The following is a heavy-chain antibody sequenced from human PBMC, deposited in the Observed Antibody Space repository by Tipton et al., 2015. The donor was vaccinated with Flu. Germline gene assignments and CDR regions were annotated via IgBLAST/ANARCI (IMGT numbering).Heavy chain of an antibody. Sequence: SLRLSCTASGFNFADHGLSWVRQAPGKGLEWVGFIRGKAFGATTEYAASVGGRVTISRDDSKSIAYLQLNSLKPEDTAVYYCSRVFWNNYQTSDHWGQGTLVTVSS. J-gene: IGHJ5*02. D-gene: IGHD1-1*01. CDR1: GFNFADHG. CDR3: SRVFWNNYQTSDH. V-gene: IGHV3-49*04. CDR2: IRGKAFGATT.